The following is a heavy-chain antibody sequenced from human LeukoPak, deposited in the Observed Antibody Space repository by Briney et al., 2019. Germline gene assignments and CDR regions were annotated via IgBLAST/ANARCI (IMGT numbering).Heavy chain of an antibody. D-gene: IGHD3-10*02. CDR3: AELGITMIGGV. J-gene: IGHJ6*04. V-gene: IGHV3-72*01. Sequence: PGGSLRLSCAVSGLTFSDHKADWVRQAPGKGLEWVGRIRNKANRDTTEYAASVKGRFTISRDDSKNSLYLQMNSLRAEDTAVYYCAELGITMIGGVWGKGTTVTISS. CDR2: IRNKANRDTT. CDR1: GLTFSDHK.